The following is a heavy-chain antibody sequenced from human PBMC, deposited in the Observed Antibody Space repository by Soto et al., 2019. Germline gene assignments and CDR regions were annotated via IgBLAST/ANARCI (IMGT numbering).Heavy chain of an antibody. D-gene: IGHD6-13*01. CDR3: AREAHSSSWYYFDY. V-gene: IGHV3-30-3*01. J-gene: IGHJ4*02. CDR1: GFTFTTYT. CDR2: ILYDGGNK. Sequence: ESGGGVVQPGRSLRLSCAASGFTFTTYTMHWVRQAPGKGLEWVADILYDGGNKYYADSVKGRFTISRDSSQNTLFLQMNSLRAEDTAVYYCAREAHSSSWYYFDYWGQGTLVTVSS.